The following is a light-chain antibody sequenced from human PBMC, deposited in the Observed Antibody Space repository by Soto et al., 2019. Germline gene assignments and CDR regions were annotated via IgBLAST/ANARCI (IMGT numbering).Light chain of an antibody. J-gene: IGKJ4*01. CDR2: RAS. Sequence: EIVLTQSPGTLSLSPGERATLSCRASQSVSSDYLAWYQQKPGQTPKVLIYRASSRATGIPDRFSGSGSGTDFTLTISRLEPEDFAVYYCQQFSSYPLTFGGGTKVEIK. V-gene: IGKV3-20*01. CDR3: QQFSSYPLT. CDR1: QSVSSDY.